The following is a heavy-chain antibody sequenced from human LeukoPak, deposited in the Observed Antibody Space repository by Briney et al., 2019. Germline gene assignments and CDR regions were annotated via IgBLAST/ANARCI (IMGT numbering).Heavy chain of an antibody. D-gene: IGHD2-2*01. CDR2: ISAYNGNT. J-gene: IGHJ5*02. V-gene: IGHV1-18*01. Sequence: ASVKVSCKASGYTFTSYGISWVRQAPGQGLEWMGWISAYNGNTNYAQKLQGRVTMTTDTSTSTAYMELRSLRSDDTAVYYCAREDIVVVPAAGFDPWGQRTLVTVSS. CDR1: GYTFTSYG. CDR3: AREDIVVVPAAGFDP.